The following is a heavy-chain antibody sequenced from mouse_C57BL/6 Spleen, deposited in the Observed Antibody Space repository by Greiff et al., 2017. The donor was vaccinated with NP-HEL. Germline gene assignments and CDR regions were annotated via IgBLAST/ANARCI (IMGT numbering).Heavy chain of an antibody. Sequence: DVKLVESGGGLVKPGGSLKLSCAASGFTFSDYGMHWVRQAPEKGLEWVAYISSGSSTIYYADTVKGRFTISRDNAKNTLFLQMTSLRSEDTAMYYCARDWAYYAMDYWGQGTSVTVSS. D-gene: IGHD4-1*01. CDR3: ARDWAYYAMDY. CDR2: ISSGSSTI. CDR1: GFTFSDYG. J-gene: IGHJ4*01. V-gene: IGHV5-17*01.